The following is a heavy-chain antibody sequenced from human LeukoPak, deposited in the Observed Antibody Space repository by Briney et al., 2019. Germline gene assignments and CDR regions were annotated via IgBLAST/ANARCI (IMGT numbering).Heavy chain of an antibody. V-gene: IGHV3-23*01. CDR1: GFTFSSYA. Sequence: GGSLRLSCAASGFTFSSYAMSWVRQAPGKGLEWVSAISGSGGTTYNADSVKGRFTISRDNSKNTLYLQLNSLRAEDTAVYYCAKGAGNFDWSYHDYWGQGTLVTVSS. CDR2: ISGSGGTT. J-gene: IGHJ4*02. CDR3: AKGAGNFDWSYHDY. D-gene: IGHD3-9*01.